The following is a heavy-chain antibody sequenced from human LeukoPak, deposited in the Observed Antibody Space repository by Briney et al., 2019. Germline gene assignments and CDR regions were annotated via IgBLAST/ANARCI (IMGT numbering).Heavy chain of an antibody. CDR1: GYTFTDYF. Sequence: ASVKVSCKASGYTFTDYFMNWMRQAPGQRLEWMGWINAGNGNTKYSQKLQGRVTITRDTSASTAYMQLSSLRSEDTAVYYCARSKYYYGSGSHRGSYYYYGMDVWGQGTTVTVSS. CDR3: ARSKYYYGSGSHRGSYYYYGMDV. J-gene: IGHJ6*02. CDR2: INAGNGNT. V-gene: IGHV1-3*01. D-gene: IGHD3-10*01.